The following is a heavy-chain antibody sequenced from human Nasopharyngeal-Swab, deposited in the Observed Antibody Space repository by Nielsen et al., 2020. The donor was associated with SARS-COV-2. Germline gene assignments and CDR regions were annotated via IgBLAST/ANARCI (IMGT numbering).Heavy chain of an antibody. V-gene: IGHV3-74*01. Sequence: GESLKISCAASGFTFSSYWMHWVRQAPGKGLVWVSRINSDGSSTSYADSVKGRFTISRDNAKNTLYLQMNSLRAEDTAVYYCVRGAGGNYYGVDYWGQGTLVTVSS. CDR3: VRGAGGNYYGVDY. CDR2: INSDGSST. D-gene: IGHD1-26*01. J-gene: IGHJ4*02. CDR1: GFTFSSYW.